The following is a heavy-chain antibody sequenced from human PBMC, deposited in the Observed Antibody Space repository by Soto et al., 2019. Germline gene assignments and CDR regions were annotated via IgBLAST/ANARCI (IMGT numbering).Heavy chain of an antibody. CDR2: IRYDGSNE. V-gene: IGHV3-33*01. Sequence: WGSRRLSCAACGFTFSSYGMHWVRQAPGKGLEWVADIRYDGSNEYYADSVKGRFTISRDNSKNTLYLQLNSLRADDAAVYYCSREVGMATTIFYFDYWGLGTLVTVSA. CDR1: GFTFSSYG. CDR3: SREVGMATTIFYFDY. D-gene: IGHD2-21*01. J-gene: IGHJ4*02.